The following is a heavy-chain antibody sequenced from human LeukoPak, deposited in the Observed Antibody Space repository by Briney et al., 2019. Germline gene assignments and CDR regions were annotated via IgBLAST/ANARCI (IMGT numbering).Heavy chain of an antibody. CDR3: AKDIGDSSGWYYFDY. V-gene: IGHV3-43*02. Sequence: PGGSLRLSCAASGFTFDDYAMHWVRQAPGKGLEWVSLISGYGGSTYYADSVKGRFTISRDNSKNSLYLQMNSLRTEDTALYYCAKDIGDSSGWYYFDYWGQGTLVTVSS. CDR2: ISGYGGST. J-gene: IGHJ4*02. CDR1: GFTFDDYA. D-gene: IGHD6-19*01.